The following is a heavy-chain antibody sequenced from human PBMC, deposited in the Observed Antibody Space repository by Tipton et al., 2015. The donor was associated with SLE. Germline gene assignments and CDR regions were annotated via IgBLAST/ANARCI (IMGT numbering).Heavy chain of an antibody. CDR1: GGSVSSNY. Sequence: TLSLTCTVSGGSVSSNYWSWIRQPPGKGLEWIGYIYYSGSTNYNPSLKSRVTISVDTSKNQFSLKLSSVTAADTAVYYCARYQPRQYYFDYWGQGTLVTVSS. CDR3: ARYQPRQYYFDY. D-gene: IGHD2-2*01. V-gene: IGHV4-59*02. CDR2: IYYSGST. J-gene: IGHJ4*02.